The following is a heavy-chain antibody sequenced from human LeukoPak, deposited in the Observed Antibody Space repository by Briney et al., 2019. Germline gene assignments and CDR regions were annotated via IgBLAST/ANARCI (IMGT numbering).Heavy chain of an antibody. CDR1: GFTFDDYA. V-gene: IGHV3-9*01. J-gene: IGHJ4*02. Sequence: GGSLRLSCAASGFTFDDYAMHWVRQAPGKGLEWVSGISWNSGSIGYADSVKGRFTISRDNAKNSLYLQMNSLRAEDTALYYCAKDINRLVITQTLDHWGQGTLVTVSS. CDR3: AKDINRLVITQTLDH. CDR2: ISWNSGSI. D-gene: IGHD3-22*01.